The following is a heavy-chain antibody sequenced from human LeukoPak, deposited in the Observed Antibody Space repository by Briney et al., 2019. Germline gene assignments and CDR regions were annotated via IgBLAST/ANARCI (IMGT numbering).Heavy chain of an antibody. CDR2: IGAYNGNT. J-gene: IGHJ4*02. D-gene: IGHD2-2*01. CDR1: GYTFTSYG. Sequence: ASVKVSCKASGYTFTSYGISWVRQAPGQGLEWMGWIGAYNGNTNYAQKLQGRVTMTTDTSTSTAYMELRSLRSDDTAVYYCARALGIVVVPPALDYWGPGTLVTVSS. CDR3: ARALGIVVVPPALDY. V-gene: IGHV1-18*01.